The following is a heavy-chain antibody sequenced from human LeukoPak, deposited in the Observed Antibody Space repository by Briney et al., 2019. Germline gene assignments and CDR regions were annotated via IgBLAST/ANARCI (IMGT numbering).Heavy chain of an antibody. D-gene: IGHD3-3*01. J-gene: IGHJ4*02. CDR3: ARDARWGDTNGYYAN. CDR1: GFTFSSYG. V-gene: IGHV4-39*07. CDR2: IKYGGTT. Sequence: LWGSLRLSCAASGFTFSSYGMHWVRQAPGKGLEWIGSIKYGGTTYYNSSLKSRVTISVETSSNQFSLRMSSVTAANTAIYYCARDARWGDTNGYYANWGQGTLVTVSS.